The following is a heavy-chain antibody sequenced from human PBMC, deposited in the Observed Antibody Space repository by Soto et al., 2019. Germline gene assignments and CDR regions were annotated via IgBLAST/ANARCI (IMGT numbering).Heavy chain of an antibody. Sequence: EVQLLESGGGLVQPGGSLRLSCAASGFTFSSYAMSWVRQAPGKGLEWVSAISGSGGSTYYADSVKGRFTISRDNYKNTLYLQMNSLRAEDTAVDYCAKSGDRRITMGRGVPYGMDVWGQGTTVTVSS. CDR1: GFTFSSYA. V-gene: IGHV3-23*01. D-gene: IGHD3-10*01. CDR3: AKSGDRRITMGRGVPYGMDV. J-gene: IGHJ6*02. CDR2: ISGSGGST.